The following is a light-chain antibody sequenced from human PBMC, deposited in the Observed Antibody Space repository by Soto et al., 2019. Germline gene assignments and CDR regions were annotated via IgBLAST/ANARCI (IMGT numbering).Light chain of an antibody. CDR2: GAS. V-gene: IGKV3-15*01. Sequence: EIVMTQSPATLSVSPGERVTLSCRASQSFSSSLAWYQQKPGQAPRLLIYGASTRATGIPARFSGSGSGTEFTLTISSLQSEDFAVYYCQQYNNGPPFTFGPGTKVDIK. J-gene: IGKJ3*01. CDR1: QSFSSS. CDR3: QQYNNGPPFT.